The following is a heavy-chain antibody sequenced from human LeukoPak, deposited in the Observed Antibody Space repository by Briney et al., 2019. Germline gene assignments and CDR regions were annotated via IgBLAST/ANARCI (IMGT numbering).Heavy chain of an antibody. V-gene: IGHV3-9*03. Sequence: GGSLRLSCAASGFTFSNYDMHWVRQAPGKGLEWVSGISWNSGSISYADSVKGRFTISRDNAKNSLYLQMNSLRAEDMALYYCAKGGYSSGWYLMNYFDYWGQGTLVTVSS. CDR3: AKGGYSSGWYLMNYFDY. CDR2: ISWNSGSI. CDR1: GFTFSNYD. J-gene: IGHJ4*02. D-gene: IGHD6-19*01.